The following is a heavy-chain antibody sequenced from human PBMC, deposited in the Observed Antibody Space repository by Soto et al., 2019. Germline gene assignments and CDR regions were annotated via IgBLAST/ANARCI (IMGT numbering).Heavy chain of an antibody. Sequence: SETLSLTCTVSGGSISSSSYYWGWIRQPPGKGLEWIGSIYYSGSTYYNSSLKSRVTISVDTSKNQFSLKLSSVTAADTAVYYCARQSIAARRPHYYWFDPWGQGTLVTVSS. D-gene: IGHD6-6*01. CDR3: ARQSIAARRPHYYWFDP. J-gene: IGHJ5*02. V-gene: IGHV4-39*01. CDR2: IYYSGST. CDR1: GGSISSSSYY.